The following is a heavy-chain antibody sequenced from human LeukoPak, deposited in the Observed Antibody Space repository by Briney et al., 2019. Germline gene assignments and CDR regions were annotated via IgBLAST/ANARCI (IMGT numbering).Heavy chain of an antibody. D-gene: IGHD5-24*01. CDR2: ISGSGGST. V-gene: IGHV3-23*01. Sequence: GGSLRLSCAASEFTFSSYAMSWVRQAPGKGLEWVSAISGSGGSTYYADSVKGRFTISRDNSKNTLYLQMNSLRAEDTAVYYCAKDSSIIRRWDYYFDYWGQGTLVTVSS. CDR3: AKDSSIIRRWDYYFDY. J-gene: IGHJ4*02. CDR1: EFTFSSYA.